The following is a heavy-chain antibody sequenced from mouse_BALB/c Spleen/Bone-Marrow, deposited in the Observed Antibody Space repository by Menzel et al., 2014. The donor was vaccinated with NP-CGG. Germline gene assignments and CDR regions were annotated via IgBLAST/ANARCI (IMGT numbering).Heavy chain of an antibody. CDR2: IDPANGKT. CDR3: AREGPEDCY. J-gene: IGHJ2*01. Sequence: VHVKQSGAELVKPGASVKLSCTASGFNIKDTYMHWVKQRPEQGLEWIGRIDPANGKTKYDPEFQGKATITADTSSNTAYLQLSSLTSEDTAVYYCAREGPEDCYWGQGTTLTVSS. CDR1: GFNIKDTY. V-gene: IGHV14-3*02.